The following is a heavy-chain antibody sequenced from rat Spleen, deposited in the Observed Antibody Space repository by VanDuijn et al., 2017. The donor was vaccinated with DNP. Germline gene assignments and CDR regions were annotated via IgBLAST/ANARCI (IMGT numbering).Heavy chain of an antibody. J-gene: IGHJ2*01. D-gene: IGHD1-2*01. V-gene: IGHV5-20*01. CDR2: IRYDGGST. Sequence: EVQLVASGGGLVQPGRSLKLSCAASGFTFSAYYMAWVRQAPTKGLEWVASIRYDGGSTYYPDSVKGRFTISRDNAENTVYLQVSSLRSEDTATYYCASWAPIAPLSTSNYWGQGVMVTVSS. CDR1: GFTFSAYY. CDR3: ASWAPIAPLSTSNY.